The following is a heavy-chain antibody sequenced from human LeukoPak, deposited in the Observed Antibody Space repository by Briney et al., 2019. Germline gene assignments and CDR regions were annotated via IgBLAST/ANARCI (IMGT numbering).Heavy chain of an antibody. CDR2: INPSDGST. CDR1: GYTFTSYC. Sequence: ASVKVSCKASGYTFTSYCMHWVRQAPGQGLEWMGVINPSDGSTRYAQKFQGRVTMTRDTSTSTVYMELSSLRSEDTAIFYCARDLDVDTSIYFDYWGQGTLVTVSS. CDR3: ARDLDVDTSIYFDY. J-gene: IGHJ4*02. V-gene: IGHV1-46*01. D-gene: IGHD5-18*01.